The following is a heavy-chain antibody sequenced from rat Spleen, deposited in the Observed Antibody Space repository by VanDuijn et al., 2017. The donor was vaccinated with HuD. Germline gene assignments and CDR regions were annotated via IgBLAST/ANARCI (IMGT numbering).Heavy chain of an antibody. D-gene: IGHD5-1*01. CDR1: GFTFSNYD. J-gene: IGHJ1*01. V-gene: IGHV5-25*01. Sequence: EVQLVESGGGLVQPGRSMKLSCAASGFTFSNYDMAWVRQAPPKGLEWVASISFDGSRTFFRGSVKGRFTISRDNAKSTLYLQMDSLKSEDTATYYCVRLLGAPDWYFDFWGPGTMVTVSS. CDR2: ISFDGSRT. CDR3: VRLLGAPDWYFDF.